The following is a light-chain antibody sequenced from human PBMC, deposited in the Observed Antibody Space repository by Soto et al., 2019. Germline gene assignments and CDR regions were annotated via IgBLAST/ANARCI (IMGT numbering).Light chain of an antibody. CDR1: SIDVGGYNY. CDR3: WSYAGSYTFV. CDR2: DVS. J-gene: IGLJ1*01. V-gene: IGLV2-11*01. Sequence: QSVLNQPRTVSGSPGQSVTISCTGTSIDVGGYNYVSCYQPHPGKAPKLMIYDVSKRPSGVPDRFSGSKYGNTASMTISGLQAEVEAYYFCWSYAGSYTFVFGTGTKVTVL.